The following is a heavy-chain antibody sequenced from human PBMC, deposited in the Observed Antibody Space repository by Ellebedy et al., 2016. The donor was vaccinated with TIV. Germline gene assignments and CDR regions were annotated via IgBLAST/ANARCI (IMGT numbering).Heavy chain of an antibody. CDR3: AREGYLAAPRKNDAFDV. V-gene: IGHV1-46*01. J-gene: IGHJ3*01. D-gene: IGHD6-13*01. CDR1: GNTFTNYY. CDR2: INPRDGKT. Sequence: ASVKVSCKALGNTFTNYYLSWVRQARGQGLEWMGIINPRDGKTTYTQNFQDRVTMTRDSSTGTVYMALSGLRSDDTAIYYCAREGYLAAPRKNDAFDVWGQGTLVTVSS.